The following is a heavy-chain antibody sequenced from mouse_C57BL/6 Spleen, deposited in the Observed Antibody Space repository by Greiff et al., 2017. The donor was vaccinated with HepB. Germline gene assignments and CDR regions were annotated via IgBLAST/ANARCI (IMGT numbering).Heavy chain of an antibody. CDR1: GYTFTGYW. CDR2: ILPGSGST. J-gene: IGHJ1*03. V-gene: IGHV1-9*01. Sequence: QVQLQQSGAELMKPGASVKLSCKATGYTFTGYWIEWVKQRPGHGLEWIGEILPGSGSTNYKVKFKGKATFTADTSSNTAYMQLSSLTTEDSAIYYSEGSATGGYFDVWGTGTTLTVSS. CDR3: EGSATGGYFDV.